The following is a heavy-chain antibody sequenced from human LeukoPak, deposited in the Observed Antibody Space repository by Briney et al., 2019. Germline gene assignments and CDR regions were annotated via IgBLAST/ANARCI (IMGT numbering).Heavy chain of an antibody. CDR2: INHSGST. V-gene: IGHV4-34*01. CDR1: GFTFSSYA. Sequence: PGGSLRLSCAASGFTFSSYAMSWVRQAPGKGLEWIGEINHSGSTNYNPSLKSRVAISVDTSKNQFSLKLSSVTAADTAVYYCASPRIAAAGTYYYGMDVWGQGTTVTASS. J-gene: IGHJ6*02. D-gene: IGHD6-13*01. CDR3: ASPRIAAAGTYYYGMDV.